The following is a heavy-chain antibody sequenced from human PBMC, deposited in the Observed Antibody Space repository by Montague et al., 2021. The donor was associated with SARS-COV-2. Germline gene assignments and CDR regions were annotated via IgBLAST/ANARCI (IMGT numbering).Heavy chain of an antibody. V-gene: IGHV4-39*01. J-gene: IGHJ4*02. CDR2: ISYSGST. D-gene: IGHD6-19*01. CDR1: GGSITSSNYY. CDR3: ARVGSGGWFAPGYFDY. Sequence: SETLSLTCTVSGGSITSSNYYWGWIRQPPGKGLEWFGSISYSGSTYYNPSLEGRVTISVDTSKHQFSLRLSSVTAADTAVYYCARVGSGGWFAPGYFDYWGQGTLVTVSS.